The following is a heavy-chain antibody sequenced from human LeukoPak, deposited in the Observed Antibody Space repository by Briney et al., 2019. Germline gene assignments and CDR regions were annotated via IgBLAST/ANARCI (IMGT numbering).Heavy chain of an antibody. CDR2: IGTAGDT. V-gene: IGHV3-13*01. D-gene: IGHD2-8*01. Sequence: PGGSLRLSCAASGFTFSSYDMRWVRQATGKGLEWVSAIGTAGDTYYPGSVKGRFTISRENAKNSLYLQMNSLRAEDTAVYYCARDGTVLDFDYWGQGTLVTVSS. J-gene: IGHJ4*02. CDR3: ARDGTVLDFDY. CDR1: GFTFSSYD.